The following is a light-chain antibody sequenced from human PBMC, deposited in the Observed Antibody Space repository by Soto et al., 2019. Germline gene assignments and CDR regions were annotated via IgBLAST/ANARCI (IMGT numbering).Light chain of an antibody. J-gene: IGKJ1*01. V-gene: IGKV1-5*03. CDR3: QQYADSSWT. Sequence: DIQMTQSPSTLSASVGDRVTITCRASQTVSSWLAWFQQKPGKAPNLLNYGVSSVESGVPSRLSGSGSGTEFTLTISNLQPDDFATYYCQQYADSSWTFGQGTKVE. CDR2: GVS. CDR1: QTVSSW.